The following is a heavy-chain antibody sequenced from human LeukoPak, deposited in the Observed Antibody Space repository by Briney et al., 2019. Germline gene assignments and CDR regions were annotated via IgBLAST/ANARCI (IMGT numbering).Heavy chain of an antibody. CDR3: AKVKDTTMVRMYFDS. V-gene: IGHV3-23*01. CDR1: GFTFSSYG. Sequence: GGSLRLSCAASGFTFSSYGMHWVRQAPGKGLEWVSGISGGGGGTYYADSVKGRFTISRDSSKTTLYLEMNSLRAEDTAIYYCAKVKDTTMVRMYFDSWGQGTLVTVSS. J-gene: IGHJ4*02. CDR2: ISGGGGGT. D-gene: IGHD5-18*01.